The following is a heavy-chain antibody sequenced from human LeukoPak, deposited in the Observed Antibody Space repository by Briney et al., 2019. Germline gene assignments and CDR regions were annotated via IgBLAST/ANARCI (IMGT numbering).Heavy chain of an antibody. Sequence: GASVKVSCKASGYTFTGYYMHRVRQAPGQGLEWMGWINPNSGGTNYAQKFQGRVTMTRDTSISTAYMELSRLRSDDTAVYYCARDLGSGWYGIDYWGQGTLVTVSS. CDR1: GYTFTGYY. CDR3: ARDLGSGWYGIDY. J-gene: IGHJ4*02. CDR2: INPNSGGT. D-gene: IGHD6-19*01. V-gene: IGHV1-2*02.